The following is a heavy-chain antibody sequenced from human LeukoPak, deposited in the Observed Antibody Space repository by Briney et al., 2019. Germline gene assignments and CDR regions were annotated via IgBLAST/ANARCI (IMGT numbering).Heavy chain of an antibody. Sequence: SETLSLTCTISGDSINSYHWSWLRQPPGSKLEWIGYFYYSGVTNYNPSLKSRVTISVDTSKNQFSLKLSSVTAADTAVYYCARDAYGDYPYYYYGMDVWGQGTTVTVSS. CDR2: FYYSGVT. D-gene: IGHD4-17*01. V-gene: IGHV4-59*01. CDR3: ARDAYGDYPYYYYGMDV. J-gene: IGHJ6*02. CDR1: GDSINSYH.